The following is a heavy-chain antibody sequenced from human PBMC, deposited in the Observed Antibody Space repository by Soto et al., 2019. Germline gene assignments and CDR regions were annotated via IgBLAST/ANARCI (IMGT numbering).Heavy chain of an antibody. CDR2: ISYDGSNK. Sequence: GGSLRLSCATSGFTFSSYAMHWVRQAPGKGLEWVAVISYDGSNKYYADSVKGRFTISRDNSKNTLYLQMNSLRAEDTAVYYCAKGYYYGSGSQMTPYYYGMDVWGQGTTVTVSS. J-gene: IGHJ6*02. V-gene: IGHV3-30-3*01. CDR3: AKGYYYGSGSQMTPYYYGMDV. CDR1: GFTFSSYA. D-gene: IGHD3-10*01.